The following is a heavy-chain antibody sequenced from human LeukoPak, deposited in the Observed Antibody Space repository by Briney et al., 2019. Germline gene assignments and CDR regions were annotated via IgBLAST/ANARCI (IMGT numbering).Heavy chain of an antibody. J-gene: IGHJ3*02. V-gene: IGHV4-39*07. Sequence: PSETLSLTCSVSGGSISGSSHYWGWIRQPPGKGLEWIGSIYYSGTTYHNPSLKSRVTISVDTSKNQFSLKLSSVTAADTAVYHCAINYDIWGQGTMVSVSS. CDR3: AINYDI. CDR2: IYYSGTT. CDR1: GGSISGSSHY. D-gene: IGHD5-24*01.